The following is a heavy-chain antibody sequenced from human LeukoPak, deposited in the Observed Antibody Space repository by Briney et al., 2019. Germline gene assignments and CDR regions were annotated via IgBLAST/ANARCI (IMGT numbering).Heavy chain of an antibody. CDR2: INPNSGDT. Sequence: ASVKVSCKASGYTFTGYHMHWVRQAPGQGLEWMGRINPNSGDTNYAQKFQGRVTMTTDTSTSTAYMELRSLRSDDTAVYYCARDRHYYDGIDAFDIWGQGTMVTVSS. CDR1: GYTFTGYH. V-gene: IGHV1-2*06. CDR3: ARDRHYYDGIDAFDI. D-gene: IGHD3-22*01. J-gene: IGHJ3*02.